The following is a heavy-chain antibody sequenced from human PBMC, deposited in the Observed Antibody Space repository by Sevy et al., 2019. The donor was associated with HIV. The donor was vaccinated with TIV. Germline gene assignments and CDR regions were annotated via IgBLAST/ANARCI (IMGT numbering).Heavy chain of an antibody. Sequence: PGGSLRLSCAASGFTFSNYAMSWVRQAPGKGLEWVSGVGSGGSTYYADSLKGRFTISRDNSKNTLYLQMNSLRAEDTAVYYCAKGGGIAARLPYYYGMDVWGQGTTVTVSS. CDR3: AKGGGIAARLPYYYGMDV. D-gene: IGHD6-6*01. CDR1: GFTFSNYA. V-gene: IGHV3-23*01. CDR2: VGSGGST. J-gene: IGHJ6*02.